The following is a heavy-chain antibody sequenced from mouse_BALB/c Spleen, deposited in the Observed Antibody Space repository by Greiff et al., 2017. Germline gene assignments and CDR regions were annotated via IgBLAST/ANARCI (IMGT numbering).Heavy chain of an antibody. Sequence: EVKVEESGPSLVKPSQTLSLTCSVTGDSITSGYWNWIRKFPGNKLEYMGYISYSGSTYYNPSLKSRISITRDTSKNQYYLQLNSVTTEDTATYYCARKDGYWRDWFAYWGQGTLVTVSA. D-gene: IGHD2-3*01. V-gene: IGHV3-8*02. J-gene: IGHJ3*01. CDR2: ISYSGST. CDR3: ARKDGYWRDWFAY. CDR1: GDSITSGY.